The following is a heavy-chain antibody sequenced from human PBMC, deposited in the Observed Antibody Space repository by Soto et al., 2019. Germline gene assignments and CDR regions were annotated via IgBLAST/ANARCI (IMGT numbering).Heavy chain of an antibody. D-gene: IGHD6-13*01. Sequence: EVQLVESGGGLVQPGGYLRLSCAASGFTFSSYWMSWVRQAPGKGLEWVANINQDGSEKFYVDSVKGRFTISRDNAKKSLYLQMNTLRVEDTAVYYCARDGSSSWYSYYYNGMDVWGQGTTVTVSS. J-gene: IGHJ6*02. CDR3: ARDGSSSWYSYYYNGMDV. CDR1: GFTFSSYW. CDR2: INQDGSEK. V-gene: IGHV3-7*05.